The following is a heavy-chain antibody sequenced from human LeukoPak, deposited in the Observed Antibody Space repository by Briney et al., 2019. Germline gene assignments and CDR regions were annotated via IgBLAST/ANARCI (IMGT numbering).Heavy chain of an antibody. CDR1: GFTFSSYA. Sequence: GGSLRLSCAASGFTFSSYAMSWVRQAPGKGLEWVSIISGNGDSTYYADSVKGHFTISRGNSKNTLYLQMNSLRAEDTAVYYCATTLHSGYYDLYWGQGTLVTVSS. J-gene: IGHJ4*02. V-gene: IGHV3-23*01. D-gene: IGHD3-22*01. CDR2: ISGNGDST. CDR3: ATTLHSGYYDLY.